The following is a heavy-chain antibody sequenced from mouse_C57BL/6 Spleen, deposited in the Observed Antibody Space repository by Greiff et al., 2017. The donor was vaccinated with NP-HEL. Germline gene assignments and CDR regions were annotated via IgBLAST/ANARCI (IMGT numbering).Heavy chain of an antibody. CDR2: INPSTGGT. V-gene: IGHV1-42*01. Sequence: EVKLMESGPELVKPGASVKISCKASGYSFTGYYMNWVKQSPEKSLEWIGEINPSTGGTTYNQKFKAKATLTVDKSSSTAYMQLKSLTSEDSAVYYCADYDGAWFAYWGQGTLVTVSA. CDR1: GYSFTGYY. D-gene: IGHD2-4*01. J-gene: IGHJ3*01. CDR3: ADYDGAWFAY.